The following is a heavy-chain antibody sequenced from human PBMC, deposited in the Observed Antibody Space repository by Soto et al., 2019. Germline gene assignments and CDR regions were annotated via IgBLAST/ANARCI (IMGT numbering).Heavy chain of an antibody. CDR3: ASASVAGRFDY. CDR2: IYYTGST. Sequence: SETLSLTCTVSGGSISRYYWSWIRQPPGKGLEWIGYIYYTGSTIYNPSLNSRVTISVDTSKNQFSLKLSSVTAADTAVYYCASASVAGRFDYWGQGTLVTVSS. CDR1: GGSISRYY. V-gene: IGHV4-59*01. D-gene: IGHD6-19*01. J-gene: IGHJ4*02.